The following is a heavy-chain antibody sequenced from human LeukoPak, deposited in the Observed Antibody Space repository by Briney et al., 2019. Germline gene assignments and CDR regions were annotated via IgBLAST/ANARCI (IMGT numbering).Heavy chain of an antibody. CDR3: AKITSGFGLLGL. Sequence: SETLSLTCAVSGYPISSGYYWGWIRQPPGKGLGWIGSIYHSGSTYYNPSLKSRVTISVDTSKNQFSLKLSSVTAADTAVYYCAKITSGFGLLGLWGRGTLVTVSS. CDR2: IYHSGST. J-gene: IGHJ2*01. CDR1: GYPISSGYY. D-gene: IGHD3-10*01. V-gene: IGHV4-38-2*01.